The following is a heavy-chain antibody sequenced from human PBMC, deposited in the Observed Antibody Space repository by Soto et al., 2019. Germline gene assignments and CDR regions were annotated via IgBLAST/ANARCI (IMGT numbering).Heavy chain of an antibody. CDR1: GGTFSSYA. J-gene: IGHJ6*02. Sequence: QVQLVQSGAEVKKPGSSVKVSCKASGGTFSSYAISWVRQAPGQGLEWMGGIIPIFGTADYAQKFQGRVTMTADESTSTAYMELSSLRSEDTAVYYCASHSGSSPEGRYSYGMDVWGQGTTVTVSS. CDR3: ASHSGSSPEGRYSYGMDV. CDR2: IIPIFGTA. V-gene: IGHV1-69*12. D-gene: IGHD1-26*01.